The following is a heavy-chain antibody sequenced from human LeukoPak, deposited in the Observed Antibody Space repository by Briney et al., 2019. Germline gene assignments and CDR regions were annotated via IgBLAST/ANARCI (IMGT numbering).Heavy chain of an antibody. J-gene: IGHJ6*03. CDR1: GGSFSGYY. CDR3: ARGPRGYTYEYPSRYYYYYMDV. CDR2: INHSGST. D-gene: IGHD5-18*01. V-gene: IGHV4-34*01. Sequence: SETLSLTCAVYGGSFSGYYWSWIRQPPGKGLEWIGEINHSGSTNYNPSLKSRVTISVDTSKTQFSLKLSSVTAADTAVYYCARGPRGYTYEYPSRYYYYYMDVWGKGTTVTVSS.